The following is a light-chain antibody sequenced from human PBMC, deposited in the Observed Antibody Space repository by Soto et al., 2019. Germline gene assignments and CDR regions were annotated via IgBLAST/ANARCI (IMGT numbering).Light chain of an antibody. CDR2: GAS. CDR3: QQYGSSPLT. Sequence: EIVLTQSPGTLSLSPGERATLSCRASQSVRSSYLAWYQQKPGQAPRLLIYGASSRATGIPDRFSGSGSGTDFTLTSTRLEPEDFAVYYCQQYGSSPLTFGGGTKVEIK. CDR1: QSVRSSY. V-gene: IGKV3-20*01. J-gene: IGKJ4*01.